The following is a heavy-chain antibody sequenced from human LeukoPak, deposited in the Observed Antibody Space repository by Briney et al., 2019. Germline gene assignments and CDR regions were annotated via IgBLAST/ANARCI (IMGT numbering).Heavy chain of an antibody. Sequence: ASVKVSCKASGGTFSSHAITWVRQAPGQGLEWMGGINPIYHIPTYAQIFQGRVTITKDESTSTASMDLSSLTSEDTADYYCARGRTTGEFDYWGQGTLVTVSS. CDR1: GGTFSSHA. CDR2: INPIYHIP. CDR3: ARGRTTGEFDY. J-gene: IGHJ4*02. D-gene: IGHD4-11*01. V-gene: IGHV1-69*05.